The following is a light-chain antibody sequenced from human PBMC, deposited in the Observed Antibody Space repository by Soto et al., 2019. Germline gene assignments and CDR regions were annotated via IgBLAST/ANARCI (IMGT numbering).Light chain of an antibody. Sequence: QSALAQPASVSGSPGQSITISCTGTSSDVGSYNLVSWYQQHPGKAPKLMIYDVTKRPSGVPDRFSGSKSGNTASLTISGLQADDEADYYCCSYAGNYIFVFGGGTKVTVL. CDR1: SSDVGSYNL. V-gene: IGLV2-11*01. CDR2: DVT. CDR3: CSYAGNYIFV. J-gene: IGLJ2*01.